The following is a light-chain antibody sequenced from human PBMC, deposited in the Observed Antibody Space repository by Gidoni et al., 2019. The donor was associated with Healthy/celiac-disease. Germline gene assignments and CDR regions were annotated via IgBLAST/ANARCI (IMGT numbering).Light chain of an antibody. J-gene: IGKJ4*01. CDR1: QSVSSN. Sequence: EIVITPSPATLSVSPGERATLSCRASQSVSSNLAWYQQKPGQAPRLLIYGASTRATGIPARFSGSGSGTEFTLTISSLQSEDFAVYYCQQYNNWPPELTFGGGTKVEIK. CDR3: QQYNNWPPELT. V-gene: IGKV3-15*01. CDR2: GAS.